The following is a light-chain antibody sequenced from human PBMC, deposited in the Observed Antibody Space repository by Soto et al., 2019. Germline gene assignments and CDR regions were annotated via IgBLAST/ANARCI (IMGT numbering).Light chain of an antibody. V-gene: IGKV1-39*01. CDR2: AAS. J-gene: IGKJ1*01. CDR1: QSISSY. CDR3: QQSYSTHRT. Sequence: DIQMTQSPSSLSASVGDRVTITCRASQSISSYLNWYQQKPGKAPKLLIYAASSLQSGVPSRFSGSGSGTDFTLTINSLQPEDFATYYCQQSYSTHRTFGQGTKVEIK.